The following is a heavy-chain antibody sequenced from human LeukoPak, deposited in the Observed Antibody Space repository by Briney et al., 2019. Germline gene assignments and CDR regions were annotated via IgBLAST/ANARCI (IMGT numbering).Heavy chain of an antibody. Sequence: ASVKVSCKASGGTFSSYAISWVRQATGQGLEWMGWMNSNSGNTGYAQKFQGRVTMTRNTSISTAYMELSSLRSEDTAVYYCARGYSYSSGWYLGYYYYGMDVWAKGPRSPSP. D-gene: IGHD6-19*01. CDR2: MNSNSGNT. CDR1: GGTFSSYA. V-gene: IGHV1-8*02. CDR3: ARGYSYSSGWYLGYYYYGMDV. J-gene: IGHJ6*02.